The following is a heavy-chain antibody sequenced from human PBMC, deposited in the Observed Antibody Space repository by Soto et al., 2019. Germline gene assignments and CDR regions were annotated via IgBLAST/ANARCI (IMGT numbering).Heavy chain of an antibody. D-gene: IGHD1-1*01. Sequence: ASVKVSCKASGYTFTSYDLNWVRQATGQGLEWMGWMNPNSGNTGYAQKFQGIVTMTRDTSISTAYMELSSLRSEDTAVYYCARARRTRKGTYYYCYMDVWGKGTTVTVSS. CDR1: GYTFTSYD. CDR2: MNPNSGNT. V-gene: IGHV1-8*01. CDR3: ARARRTRKGTYYYCYMDV. J-gene: IGHJ6*03.